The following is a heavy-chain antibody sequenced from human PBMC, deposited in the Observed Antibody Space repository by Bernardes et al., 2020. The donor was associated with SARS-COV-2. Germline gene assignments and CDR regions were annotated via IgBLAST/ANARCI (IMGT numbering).Heavy chain of an antibody. CDR3: ARDQGSSSIYYGMDV. CDR2: IKQDGSEK. D-gene: IGHD6-6*01. V-gene: IGHV3-7*01. J-gene: IGHJ6*02. Sequence: GGSLRLSCAASGFTFSSYWMSWVRQAPGKGLEWVANIKQDGSEKYYVDSVKGRFTISRDNAKNSLYLQMNSLRAEDTAVYYCARDQGSSSIYYGMDVWGQGTTVTVSS. CDR1: GFTFSSYW.